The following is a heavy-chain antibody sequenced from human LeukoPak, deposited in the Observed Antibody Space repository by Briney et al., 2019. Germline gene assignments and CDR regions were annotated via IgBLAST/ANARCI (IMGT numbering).Heavy chain of an antibody. J-gene: IGHJ4*02. CDR3: ARDLVVVPAAIYDY. CDR2: ISSSSSYI. D-gene: IGHD2-2*02. Sequence: GRSLRLSCAASGFTFSSYSMNWVRQAPGKGLEWVSFISSSSSYIYYADSVKGRFTISRDNAKNSLYLQMNSLRAEDTAVYYCARDLVVVPAAIYDYWGQGTLVTVSS. V-gene: IGHV3-21*01. CDR1: GFTFSSYS.